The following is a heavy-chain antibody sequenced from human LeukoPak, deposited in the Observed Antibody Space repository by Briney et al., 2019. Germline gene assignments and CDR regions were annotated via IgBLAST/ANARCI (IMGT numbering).Heavy chain of an antibody. D-gene: IGHD3-22*01. CDR2: INPSGGST. CDR1: GYTFTSYE. J-gene: IGHJ4*02. Sequence: ASVKVSCKASGYTFTSYEINWVRQAPGQGLEWMGIINPSGGSTSYAQKFQGRVTMTRDTSTSTVYMELSSLRSEDTAVYYCARDSSPLTYDSSGYYPYYFDYWGQGTLVTVSS. CDR3: ARDSSPLTYDSSGYYPYYFDY. V-gene: IGHV1-46*01.